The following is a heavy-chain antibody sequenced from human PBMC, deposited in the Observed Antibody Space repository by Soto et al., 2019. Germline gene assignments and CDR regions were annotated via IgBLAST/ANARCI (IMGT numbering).Heavy chain of an antibody. V-gene: IGHV1-69*12. CDR3: ARDGGYYESSGPRDY. D-gene: IGHD3-22*01. Sequence: QVQLVQSGAEVKKPGSSVKVSCKASGGTFSSYAISWVRQAPGQGLEWMGGIIPIFGTANYARKFQGRVTITADEYTSTAYMEVSRLRSEDTSVYYCARDGGYYESSGPRDYWGQGTLVTVSS. J-gene: IGHJ4*02. CDR2: IIPIFGTA. CDR1: GGTFSSYA.